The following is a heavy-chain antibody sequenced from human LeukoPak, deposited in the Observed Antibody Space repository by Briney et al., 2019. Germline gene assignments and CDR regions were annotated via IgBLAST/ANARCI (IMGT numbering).Heavy chain of an antibody. CDR2: IYYSGST. D-gene: IGHD3-10*01. CDR1: GGSASSGSYY. V-gene: IGHV4-61*01. CDR3: ARDLGGSGSYRGLAFDI. J-gene: IGHJ3*02. Sequence: SETLSLTCTVSGGSASSGSYYWSWIRQPPGKGLEWIGYIYYSGSTNYNPSLKSRVTISVDTSKNQFSLKLSSVTAADTAVYYCARDLGGSGSYRGLAFDIWGQGTMVTVSS.